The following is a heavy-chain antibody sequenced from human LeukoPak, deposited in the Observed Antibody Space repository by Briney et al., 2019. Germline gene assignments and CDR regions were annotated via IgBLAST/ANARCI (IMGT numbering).Heavy chain of an antibody. V-gene: IGHV5-51*01. J-gene: IGHJ5*02. CDR2: IYPRDSDT. Sequence: GESLKISCKTSGYSFTTYWIAWVSQMPGKNLEWMGIIYPRDSDTKYNPAFEGQVSISADKSITTAYLQWSSLQASDTAVYYCARSLSSTLTSFDPWGQGTLVTVS. CDR3: ARSLSSTLTSFDP. CDR1: GYSFTTYW.